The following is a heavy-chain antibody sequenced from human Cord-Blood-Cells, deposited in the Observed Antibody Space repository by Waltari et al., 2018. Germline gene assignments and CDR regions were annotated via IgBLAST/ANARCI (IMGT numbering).Heavy chain of an antibody. CDR2: IRSKAYGGTT. CDR3: TRDREADYDILTGYYYYYYYMDV. J-gene: IGHJ6*03. D-gene: IGHD3-9*01. Sequence: EVQLVESGGGLVQPGRSLRLSCTASGFTFGDYAMSWFRQAPGKGLAWVGFIRSKAYGGTTEYAASVKGRFTISRDDSKSIAYLQMNSLKTEDTAVYYCTRDREADYDILTGYYYYYYYMDVWGKGTTVTVSS. V-gene: IGHV3-49*03. CDR1: GFTFGDYA.